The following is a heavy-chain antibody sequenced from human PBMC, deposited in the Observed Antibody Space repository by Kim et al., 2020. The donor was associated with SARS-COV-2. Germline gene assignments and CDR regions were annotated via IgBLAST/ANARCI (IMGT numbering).Heavy chain of an antibody. J-gene: IGHJ3*02. V-gene: IGHV4-39*01. Sequence: YYNPSLKSRVTISVDTSKNQFSLKLSSVTAADTAVYYCARPYSSSGAFDIWGQGTMVTVSS. D-gene: IGHD6-6*01. CDR3: ARPYSSSGAFDI.